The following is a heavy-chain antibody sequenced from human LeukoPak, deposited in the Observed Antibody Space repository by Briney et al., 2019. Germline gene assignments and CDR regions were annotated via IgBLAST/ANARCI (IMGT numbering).Heavy chain of an antibody. J-gene: IGHJ4*02. V-gene: IGHV1-2*02. Sequence: ASVKVFCKASGYTFTGYYMHWVRQAPGQGLEWMGWINPNSGGTNYAQKFQGRVTMTRDTSISTAYMELSRLRSDDTAVYYCARVLVVPGWGPLDYWGQGTLVTVSS. CDR1: GYTFTGYY. D-gene: IGHD2-2*01. CDR3: ARVLVVPGWGPLDY. CDR2: INPNSGGT.